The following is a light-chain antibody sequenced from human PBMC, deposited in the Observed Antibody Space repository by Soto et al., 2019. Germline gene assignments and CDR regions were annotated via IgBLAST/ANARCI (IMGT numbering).Light chain of an antibody. CDR1: QSVSSN. CDR3: HQYKNWRPWT. V-gene: IGKV3-15*01. J-gene: IGKJ1*01. Sequence: EIVMTQYPATLSVSPGERATLSCRASQSVSSNLAWYQQKPGQAPRLLIYGATTRATVIPARFSGSGSGTYITLTTTSLQGEECAVYCCHQYKNWRPWTFGQGTKFEI. CDR2: GAT.